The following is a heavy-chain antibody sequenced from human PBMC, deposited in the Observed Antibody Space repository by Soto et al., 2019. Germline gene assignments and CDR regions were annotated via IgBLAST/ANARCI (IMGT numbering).Heavy chain of an antibody. Sequence: PGESVKISCKGSGYSFTSYWISWVRQMPGKGLEWMGRIDPSDSYTTYSPSLQGHVTISADKYISTAYLQWSSLKASDTAMYYCARLTGDDYSNLEALSDYWGQGTLVTVSS. V-gene: IGHV5-10-1*01. D-gene: IGHD4-4*01. CDR1: GYSFTSYW. CDR3: ARLTGDDYSNLEALSDY. CDR2: IDPSDSYT. J-gene: IGHJ4*02.